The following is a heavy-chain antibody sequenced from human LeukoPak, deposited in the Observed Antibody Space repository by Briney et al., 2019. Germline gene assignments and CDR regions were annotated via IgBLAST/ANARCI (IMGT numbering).Heavy chain of an antibody. CDR2: LYYTGSG. CDR1: GGSISGHY. D-gene: IGHD2-15*01. CDR3: TRHGTHSGSGTYYYPDY. Sequence: PSETLSLTCTVSGGSISGHYWSWIRQPPGKGLEWIAYLYYTGSGDYNPSLKSRVTISVDTSKNQFSLKLRSVTAADTAVYYCTRHGTHSGSGTYYYPDYWGQGTLVTVSS. V-gene: IGHV4-59*08. J-gene: IGHJ4*02.